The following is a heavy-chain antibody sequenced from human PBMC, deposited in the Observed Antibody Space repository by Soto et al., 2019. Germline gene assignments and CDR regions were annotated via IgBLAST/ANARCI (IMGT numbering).Heavy chain of an antibody. CDR1: GYTFTAYY. D-gene: IGHD3-10*01. V-gene: IGHV1-2*02. Sequence: ASVKVSCKASGYTFTAYYIHWVRQAPGQGVEWMGWINPNGGGTKYAQKFQGRVTMTRDTSINTAYMELTRPTSDDTAVYYCATAVHTMIQGVRFRVDQWGQGTPVTVSS. CDR2: INPNGGGT. CDR3: ATAVHTMIQGVRFRVDQ. J-gene: IGHJ4*02.